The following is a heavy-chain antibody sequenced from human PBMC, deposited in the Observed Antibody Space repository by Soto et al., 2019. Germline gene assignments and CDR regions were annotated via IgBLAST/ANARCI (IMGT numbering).Heavy chain of an antibody. CDR1: GFTFSNAW. CDR2: ISGSGGST. Sequence: GGSLRLSCAASGFTFSNAWMNWVRQAPGKGLEWVSVISGSGGSTYYADSVKGRFTISRDNSKNTLYLQMNSLRAEDTAVYYCAKVFYDLTGMDVWGQGTTVTVSS. V-gene: IGHV3-23*01. CDR3: AKVFYDLTGMDV. D-gene: IGHD3-3*01. J-gene: IGHJ6*02.